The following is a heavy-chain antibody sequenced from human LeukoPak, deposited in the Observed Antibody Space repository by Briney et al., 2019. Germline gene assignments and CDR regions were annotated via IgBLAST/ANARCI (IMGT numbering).Heavy chain of an antibody. CDR2: ISGSGGST. CDR1: GFTFSSYA. CDR3: AKDRLTATKYWSFDL. V-gene: IGHV3-23*01. D-gene: IGHD4-17*01. Sequence: GGSLRLSCAASGFTFSSYAMSWVRQAPGKGLEWVSAISGSGGSTYYADSVKGRFTISRDNAKNTLYLQMNSLRAEDTAVYYCAKDRLTATKYWSFDLWGRGTLASVSS. J-gene: IGHJ2*01.